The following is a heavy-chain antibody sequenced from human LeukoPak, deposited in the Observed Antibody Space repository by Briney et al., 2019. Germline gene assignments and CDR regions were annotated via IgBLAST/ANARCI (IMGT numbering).Heavy chain of an antibody. CDR1: GFTFSSYW. CDR3: ARVRDDYTYFDC. V-gene: IGHV3-74*01. CDR2: INSDGSRT. Sequence: PGGSLRLSCAASGFTFSSYWMHWVRQAPGKGLMWVSRINSDGSRTTYADSVRGRFTISRDNAKSTLYLQMNSLRAEDTAVYYCARVRDDYTYFDCWGQGTLVTASS. D-gene: IGHD4-11*01. J-gene: IGHJ4*02.